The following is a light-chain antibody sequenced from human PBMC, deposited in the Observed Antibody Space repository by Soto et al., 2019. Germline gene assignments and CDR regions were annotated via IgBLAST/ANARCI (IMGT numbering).Light chain of an antibody. V-gene: IGKV1-27*01. CDR1: QGIGTS. CDR3: QKYNAGPLS. J-gene: IGKJ4*01. Sequence: DIQMTQSPSSLSAYVGDRVTITCRASQGIGTSLVWYQQKPGKAPRLLIHGASTLQSGVPSRFSGSGSGTDFTLIISSLQPEDVATYYCQKYNAGPLSFGGGTKVEIK. CDR2: GAS.